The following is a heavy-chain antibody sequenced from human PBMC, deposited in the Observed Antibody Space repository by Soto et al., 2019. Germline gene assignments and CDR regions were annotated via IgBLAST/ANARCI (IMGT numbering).Heavy chain of an antibody. V-gene: IGHV1-2*04. J-gene: IGHJ4*02. CDR2: INPNSGGT. Sequence: GASVKVSCKASGYTFTGYYMHWVRQAPGQGLEWMGWINPNSGGTNYAQKFQGWVTMTRDTSISTAYMELSRLRSDDTAVYYCARGGGYDPYYFDYWGQGTLVTVSS. CDR3: ARGGGYDPYYFDY. D-gene: IGHD5-12*01. CDR1: GYTFTGYY.